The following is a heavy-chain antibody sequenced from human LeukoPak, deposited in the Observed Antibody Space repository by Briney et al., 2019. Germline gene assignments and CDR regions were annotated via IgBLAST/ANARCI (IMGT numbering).Heavy chain of an antibody. J-gene: IGHJ4*02. D-gene: IGHD2-2*01. CDR3: ARDDLEASWGSPGDY. V-gene: IGHV1-2*02. CDR2: INPNSGGT. CDR1: GYTFTDYY. Sequence: ASVKVSCKASGYTFTDYYLHWVRQAPGQGLEWMGWINPNSGGTNYAQKFQGRVTLTRDTSMSTAYMEISRLTSDDTAVYYCARDDLEASWGSPGDYWGQGTLVTVSS.